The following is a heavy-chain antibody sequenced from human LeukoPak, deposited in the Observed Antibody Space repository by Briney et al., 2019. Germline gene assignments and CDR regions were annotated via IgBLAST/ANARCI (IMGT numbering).Heavy chain of an antibody. CDR2: ISGNGGTT. J-gene: IGHJ1*01. D-gene: IGHD1-1*01. V-gene: IGHV3-23*01. CDR1: GFTYSSYA. CDR3: ARKGFSYVGRVYKPAKYSRP. Sequence: GGSLRLSCAASGFTYSSYAMSWVRQAPGKGLEWVSVISGNGGTTYYADSVKGRFTISRDNSKNTLYLQMNSLKAEDTAVYYCARKGFSYVGRVYKPAKYSRPWGRAPLVTV.